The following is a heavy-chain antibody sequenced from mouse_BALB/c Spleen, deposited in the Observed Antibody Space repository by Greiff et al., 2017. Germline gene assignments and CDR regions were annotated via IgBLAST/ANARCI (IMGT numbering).Heavy chain of an antibody. D-gene: IGHD4-1*01. CDR3: ARDWDVGFAY. V-gene: IGHV5-4*02. J-gene: IGHJ3*01. Sequence: DVKLVESGGGLVKPGGSLKLSCAASGFTFSDYYMYWVRQTPEKRLEWVATISDGGSYTYYPDSVKGRFTISRDNAKNNLYLQMSSLKSEDTAMYYCARDWDVGFAYWGQGTLVTVSA. CDR1: GFTFSDYY. CDR2: ISDGGSYT.